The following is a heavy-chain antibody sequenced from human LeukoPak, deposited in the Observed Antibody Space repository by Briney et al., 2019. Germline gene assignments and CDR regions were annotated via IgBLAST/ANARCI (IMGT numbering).Heavy chain of an antibody. J-gene: IGHJ3*02. CDR3: ARDRPAGTYAFDI. CDR2: IYYSGST. CDR1: GGSISSYA. Sequence: SSETLSLTCTVSGGSISSYAWSWIRQPPGKGLEWIGYIYYSGSTTYNPALKSRVSISVDTSNKHFSLMQSSVTAADTAVNYGARDRPAGTYAFDIWGQGTMGTVSS. D-gene: IGHD6-13*01. V-gene: IGHV4-59*01.